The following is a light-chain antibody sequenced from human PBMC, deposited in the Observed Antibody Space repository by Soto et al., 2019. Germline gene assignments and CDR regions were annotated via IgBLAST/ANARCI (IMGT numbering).Light chain of an antibody. CDR2: GAF. CDR1: PSVTNY. J-gene: IGKJ1*01. Sequence: EIVLTQSPATLSLSPGERATLSCRASPSVTNYLAWYQQKPGQPPRLLIYGAFNRAAGIPARFSGSGSGTDFTLTISRLEPEDFAVYYCHQYGTSVGTFGQGTKVDIK. V-gene: IGKV3-20*01. CDR3: HQYGTSVGT.